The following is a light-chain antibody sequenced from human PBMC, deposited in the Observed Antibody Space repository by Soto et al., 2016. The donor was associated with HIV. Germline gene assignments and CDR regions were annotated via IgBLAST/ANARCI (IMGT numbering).Light chain of an antibody. V-gene: IGKV1-5*03. CDR3: QQYNSDLYT. CDR1: QSISNW. Sequence: DIQMTQSPSTLSAFVGDRVTITCRASQSISNWLAWYQQKPGKAPKLLIYKASTLESGVPSRFSGSGSGTEFTLTISSLQPDDLATYYCQQYNSDLYTFGRGPSWRS. J-gene: IGKJ2*01. CDR2: KAS.